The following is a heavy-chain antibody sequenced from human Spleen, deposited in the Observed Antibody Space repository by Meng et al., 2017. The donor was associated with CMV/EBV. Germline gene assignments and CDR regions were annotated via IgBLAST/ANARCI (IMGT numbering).Heavy chain of an antibody. CDR3: ARESDFWSGYLHY. Sequence: GESLKISCAASGFTFSNAWMSWVRQAPGKGLEWVGRIKSKTDGGTTDYAAPVKGRFTISRDDSKNTLYLQMNSLKTEDTAVYYCARESDFWSGYLHYWGQGTLVTVSS. D-gene: IGHD3-3*01. J-gene: IGHJ4*02. CDR2: IKSKTDGGTT. V-gene: IGHV3-15*01. CDR1: GFTFSNAW.